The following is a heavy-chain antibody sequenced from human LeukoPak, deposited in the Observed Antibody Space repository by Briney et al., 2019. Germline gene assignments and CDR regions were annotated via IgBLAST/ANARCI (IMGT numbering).Heavy chain of an antibody. D-gene: IGHD3-22*01. CDR2: IYHSGST. CDR3: ARGAYYYDSSGYRNYWLDP. J-gene: IGHJ5*02. Sequence: SETLSLTCAVSGGSISSGGYSWSWIRQPPGKGLEWIGYIYHSGSTYYNPSLKSRVTISVDRSKNQFSLKLSSVTAADTAVYYCARGAYYYDSSGYRNYWLDPWGQGTLVTVSS. V-gene: IGHV4-30-2*01. CDR1: GGSISSGGYS.